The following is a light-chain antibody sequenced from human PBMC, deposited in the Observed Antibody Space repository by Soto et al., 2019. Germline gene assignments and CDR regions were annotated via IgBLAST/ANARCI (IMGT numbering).Light chain of an antibody. CDR1: QSINSH. CDR3: QQSDSTPYT. CDR2: AAS. Sequence: DIQMTQSPSSLSASVGDRVTITCRASQSINSHLNWYQQKPGKAPKLLIYAASSLEGGVPSRFSGSGSGTDFTLTISSLQPEDFATYCCQQSDSTPYTFGQGTKVDIK. V-gene: IGKV1-39*01. J-gene: IGKJ2*01.